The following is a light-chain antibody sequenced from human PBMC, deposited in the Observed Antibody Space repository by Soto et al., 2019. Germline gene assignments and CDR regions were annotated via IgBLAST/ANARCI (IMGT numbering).Light chain of an antibody. J-gene: IGKJ4*01. Sequence: ELVLPQSPAPLSLSPGARATLSCRASPSVSISLAWYQQKPGQAPRLLLYDASNRATGIPARFSGSGCGTDFTLTINSLEPEDFPVYDGQQRSNWPARTCGGGTKVEIK. CDR1: PSVSIS. V-gene: IGKV3-11*01. CDR2: DAS. CDR3: QQRSNWPART.